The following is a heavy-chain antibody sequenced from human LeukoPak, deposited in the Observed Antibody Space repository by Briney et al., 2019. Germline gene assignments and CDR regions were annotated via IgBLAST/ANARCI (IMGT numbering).Heavy chain of an antibody. CDR3: ARNGYCSSTSCYTHYYYMDV. D-gene: IGHD2-2*02. V-gene: IGHV3-7*01. CDR2: IKQDGSEK. CDR1: GFTFSSYW. Sequence: GGSLRLSCAASGFTFSSYWMNWVRQAPGKGLVWVANIKQDGSEKYYVDSVKGRLTISRDNAKNSLYLQMNSLRAEDTAVYYCARNGYCSSTSCYTHYYYMDVWGKGTTVTVSS. J-gene: IGHJ6*03.